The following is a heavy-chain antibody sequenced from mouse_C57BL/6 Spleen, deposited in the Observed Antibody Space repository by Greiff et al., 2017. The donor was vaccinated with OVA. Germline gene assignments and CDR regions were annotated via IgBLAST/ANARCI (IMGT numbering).Heavy chain of an antibody. V-gene: IGHV1-64*01. CDR3: ASSPLDSSGYWFAY. J-gene: IGHJ3*01. CDR2: IHPNSGST. CDR1: GYTFTSYW. Sequence: QVQLQQPGAELVKPGASVKLSCKASGYTFTSYWMHWVKQRPGQGLEWIGMIHPNSGSTNYNEKFKSKATLTVDKSSSTAYMQLSSLTSEDSAVDYCASSPLDSSGYWFAYWGQGTLVTVSA. D-gene: IGHD3-2*02.